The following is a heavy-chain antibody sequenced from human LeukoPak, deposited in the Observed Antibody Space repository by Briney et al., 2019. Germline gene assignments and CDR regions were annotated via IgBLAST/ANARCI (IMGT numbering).Heavy chain of an antibody. D-gene: IGHD6-6*01. CDR1: GGSISSNDYY. V-gene: IGHV4-39*01. CDR2: IYYSGST. CDR3: ARHRGSSSLFDY. J-gene: IGHJ4*02. Sequence: SETLSLTCTVSGGSISSNDYYWDWIRQPPGMGLEYIGSIYYSGSTYYNPSLKGRVTISVDTSKNQFSLKLSSVTAADTAVYYCARHRGSSSLFDYWGQGTLVTVSS.